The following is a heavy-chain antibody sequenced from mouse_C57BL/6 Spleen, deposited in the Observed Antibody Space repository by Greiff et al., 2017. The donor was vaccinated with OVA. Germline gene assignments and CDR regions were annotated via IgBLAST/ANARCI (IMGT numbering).Heavy chain of an antibody. CDR2: IYPGSGNT. V-gene: IGHV1-76*01. Sequence: QVHVKQSGAELVRPGASVKLSCKASGYTFTDYYINWVKQRPGQGLEWIARIYPGSGNTYYNEKFKGKATLTAEKSSSTAYMQLSSLTSEDSAVYFCARSSTYAMDYWGQGTSVTVSS. J-gene: IGHJ4*01. CDR3: ARSSTYAMDY. CDR1: GYTFTDYY. D-gene: IGHD1-1*01.